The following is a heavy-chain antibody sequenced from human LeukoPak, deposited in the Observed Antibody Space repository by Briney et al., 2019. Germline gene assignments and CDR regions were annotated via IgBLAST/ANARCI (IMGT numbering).Heavy chain of an antibody. CDR1: GFTVSSNY. Sequence: PGGSLRLSCAASGFTVSSNYMSWVRQASGKGREWVGRFRDKTNSYATAYAASVRGRFTISRDDSKSTAYLQMNSLKTEDTAVYYCTSPTINCAGDCYGWFDPWGQGTLVTVSS. CDR2: FRDKTNSYAT. J-gene: IGHJ5*02. D-gene: IGHD2-21*02. CDR3: TSPTINCAGDCYGWFDP. V-gene: IGHV3-73*01.